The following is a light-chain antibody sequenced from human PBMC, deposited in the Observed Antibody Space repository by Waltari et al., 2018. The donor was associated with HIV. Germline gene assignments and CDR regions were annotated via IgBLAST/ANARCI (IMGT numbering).Light chain of an antibody. J-gene: IGLJ3*02. V-gene: IGLV2-14*01. Sequence: QSALTPPASVSGSPGQPITISCTAANSDLGGYHYDSWYQQHPGPAPKLLIYEVSHRPSGISYRFSGSKSGNTASMTISGLQAEDEADYYCSSYTTTSTILFGGGTKVTVL. CDR1: NSDLGGYHY. CDR3: SSYTTTSTIL. CDR2: EVS.